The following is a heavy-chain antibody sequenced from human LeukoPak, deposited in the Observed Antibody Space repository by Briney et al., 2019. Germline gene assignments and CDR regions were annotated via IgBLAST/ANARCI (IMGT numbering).Heavy chain of an antibody. V-gene: IGHV3-33*01. CDR2: IWYDGSNK. J-gene: IGHJ4*02. CDR1: GFTFSSYG. CDR3: AREGPRGNSQFDY. D-gene: IGHD2/OR15-2a*01. Sequence: GGSLRLSCAASGFTFSSYGMHWVRRAPGKGLEWVALIWYDGSNKYYTDSVKGRLTISRDIAKNTLYLQMNSLRAEDTAIYYCAREGPRGNSQFDYWGQGTLVTVSS.